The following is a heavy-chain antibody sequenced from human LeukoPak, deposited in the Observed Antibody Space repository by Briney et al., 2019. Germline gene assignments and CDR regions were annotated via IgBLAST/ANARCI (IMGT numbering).Heavy chain of an antibody. CDR2: IYYSGST. J-gene: IGHJ4*02. CDR1: GGSITSTNYY. CDR3: ARGDTAMVSFDY. D-gene: IGHD5-18*01. V-gene: IGHV4-39*07. Sequence: SETLSLTCAVSGGSITSTNYYWGWIRQPPGKGLEWIGSIYYSGSTYYNPSLKSRVTISVDTSKNQFSLKLSSVTAADTAVYYCARGDTAMVSFDYWGQGTLVTVSS.